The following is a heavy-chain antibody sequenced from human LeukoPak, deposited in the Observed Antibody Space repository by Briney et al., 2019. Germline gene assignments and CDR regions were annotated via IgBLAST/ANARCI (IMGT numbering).Heavy chain of an antibody. CDR1: GFTVSSNY. Sequence: PGGSLRLSCAASGFTVSSNYMSWVRQAPGKGLEWVSVIYSGGSTYYADSVKGRFTISRDNSKNTLYLQMNSLRAEDTAVYYCARETGIAAAGLYHGMDVWGQGTTVTVSS. V-gene: IGHV3-66*01. CDR2: IYSGGST. J-gene: IGHJ6*02. CDR3: ARETGIAAAGLYHGMDV. D-gene: IGHD6-13*01.